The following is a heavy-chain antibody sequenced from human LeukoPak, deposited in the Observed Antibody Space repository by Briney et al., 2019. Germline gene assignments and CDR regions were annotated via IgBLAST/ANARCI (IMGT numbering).Heavy chain of an antibody. D-gene: IGHD6-6*01. V-gene: IGHV3-23*01. J-gene: IGHJ4*02. CDR2: ISGSGGST. Sequence: GGSLRLSCAASGFTFSSYAMYWVRQAPEKGLEWVSGISGSGGSTYYADSVKGRFTISRDNSKNTLYLQMNSLRAEDTAVYYCAKDRGYSSSSASVFDYWGQGTLVTVSS. CDR3: AKDRGYSSSSASVFDY. CDR1: GFTFSSYA.